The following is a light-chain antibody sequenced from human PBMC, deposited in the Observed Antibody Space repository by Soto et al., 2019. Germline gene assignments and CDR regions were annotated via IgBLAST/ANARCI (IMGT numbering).Light chain of an antibody. V-gene: IGKV1-9*01. CDR3: QQLNSYPFT. Sequence: DIQLTQSPSFLSASVGDRVTITCRASQGISSYLAWYQQRPGKAPNLLIYAASTLQSGVPSRFGGSGSGTEFTLTISSLQPEDFATYYCQQLNSYPFTFGPGTKVDNK. CDR1: QGISSY. J-gene: IGKJ3*01. CDR2: AAS.